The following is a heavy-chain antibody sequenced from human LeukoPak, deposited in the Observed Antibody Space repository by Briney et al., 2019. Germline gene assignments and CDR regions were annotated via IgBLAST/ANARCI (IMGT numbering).Heavy chain of an antibody. D-gene: IGHD5-24*01. CDR1: GFTFDDYT. V-gene: IGHV3-43*01. CDR2: ISWDGGST. CDR3: ARGPRDGYNIYYYYYMDV. Sequence: GESLRLSCAASGFTFDDYTMHWVRQTPGKGLEWVSLISWDGGSTYYADSVKGRFTISRDNTKNSLYLQMNSLRAEDTAVYYCARGPRDGYNIYYYYYMDVWGKGTTVTISS. J-gene: IGHJ6*03.